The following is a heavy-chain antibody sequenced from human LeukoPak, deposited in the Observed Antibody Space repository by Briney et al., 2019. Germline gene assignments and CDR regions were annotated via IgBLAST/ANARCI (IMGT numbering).Heavy chain of an antibody. J-gene: IGHJ4*02. CDR3: AKNRGTGLAFYDY. V-gene: IGHV3-23*01. D-gene: IGHD3-10*01. CDR2: ISGGGSSA. Sequence: GGSLRHSCAASGFTFSSYAMTWVRQAPGKGLEWVSAISGGGSSAYYADSVKGRFITSRDNSKTTLYLQMSNLRADDTAVYFCAKNRGTGLAFYDYWGQGTQVTVSS. CDR1: GFTFSSYA.